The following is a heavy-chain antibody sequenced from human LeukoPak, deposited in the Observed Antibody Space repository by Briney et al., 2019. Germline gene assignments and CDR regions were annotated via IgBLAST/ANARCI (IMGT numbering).Heavy chain of an antibody. D-gene: IGHD3-3*01. CDR2: ISSSSSYI. V-gene: IGHV3-21*01. CDR1: GFTFSSYS. J-gene: IGHJ4*02. CDR3: AKAQSYYDFWSGPDY. Sequence: KTGGSLRLSCAASGFTFSSYSMNWVRQAPGKGLEWVSSISSSSSYIYYADSVKGRFTISRDNSKNTLYLQMNSLRAEDTAVYYCAKAQSYYDFWSGPDYWGQGTLVTVSS.